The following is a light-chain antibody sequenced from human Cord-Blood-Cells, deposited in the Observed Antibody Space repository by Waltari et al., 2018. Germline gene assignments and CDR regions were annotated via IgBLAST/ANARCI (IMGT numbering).Light chain of an antibody. Sequence: DIVRTQSPISLPVTPGEPASISCRPSQSLLPSNGYNYLDWYLQKPGQTPQLLIYLGSNRGSGVPDRFSGSGSGTDFTLKISRVEAEDVGVYYCMQALQTPYTFGQGTKLEIK. J-gene: IGKJ2*01. V-gene: IGKV2-28*01. CDR2: LGS. CDR3: MQALQTPYT. CDR1: QSLLPSNGYNY.